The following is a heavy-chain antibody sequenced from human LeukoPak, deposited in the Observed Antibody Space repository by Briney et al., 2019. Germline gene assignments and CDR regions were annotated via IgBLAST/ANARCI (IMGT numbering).Heavy chain of an antibody. J-gene: IGHJ4*02. CDR3: AREFSWSGFFDF. Sequence: SETLSLTCAVSGYSISSGYYWGWIRQPPGKGLEWIGSIYHSGTINYNPSLKSRVTISVDTSKNQFSLRLTSVTAADTAVYFCAREFSWSGFFDFWGQGALVTVSS. V-gene: IGHV4-38-2*02. CDR2: IYHSGTI. D-gene: IGHD2-15*01. CDR1: GYSISSGYY.